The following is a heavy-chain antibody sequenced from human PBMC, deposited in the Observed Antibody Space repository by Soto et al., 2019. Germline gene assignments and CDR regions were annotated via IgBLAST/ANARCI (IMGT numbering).Heavy chain of an antibody. CDR2: ISGSGGST. J-gene: IGHJ5*02. CDR1: GFTFSSYA. V-gene: IGHV3-23*01. Sequence: GGSLRLSCAASGFTFSSYAMSWVRQAPGKGLEWVSAISGSGGSTYYADSVKCRFTISRDNSKNTLYLQMNSLRAEDTAVYYCAKAGGSPVRALRVWFDPWGQGTLVTVSS. D-gene: IGHD2-15*01. CDR3: AKAGGSPVRALRVWFDP.